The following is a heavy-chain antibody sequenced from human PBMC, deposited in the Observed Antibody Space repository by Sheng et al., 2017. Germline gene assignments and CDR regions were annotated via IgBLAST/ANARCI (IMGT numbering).Heavy chain of an antibody. D-gene: IGHD3-10*01. J-gene: IGHJ5*02. Sequence: EVQLVESGGGLVKALGGPVRLSCAASGFTFSNAWMSWVRQAPGKGLEWVGRIKSKTDGGTTDYAAPVKGRFTISRDDSKNTLYLQMNSLKTEDTAVYYCGYYGSGNWFDPWGQGTLVTVSS. V-gene: IGHV3-15*01. CDR3: GYYGSGNWFDP. CDR1: GFTFSNAW. CDR2: IKSKTDGGTT.